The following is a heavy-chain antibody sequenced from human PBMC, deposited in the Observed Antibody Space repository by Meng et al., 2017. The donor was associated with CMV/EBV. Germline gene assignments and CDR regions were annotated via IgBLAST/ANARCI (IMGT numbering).Heavy chain of an antibody. J-gene: IGHJ4*02. D-gene: IGHD4-11*01. V-gene: IGHV3-30*02. CDR2: IRYDGSNK. Sequence: GESLRLSCAASGFTFSSYGMHWVRQAPGKGLEWVAFIRYDGSNKYYADSVKGRFTISRDNSKNTLYLQMNSLRAEDTAVYYCAKVMTTVTTPLGYWGQGTLVTVSS. CDR1: GFTFSSYG. CDR3: AKVMTTVTTPLGY.